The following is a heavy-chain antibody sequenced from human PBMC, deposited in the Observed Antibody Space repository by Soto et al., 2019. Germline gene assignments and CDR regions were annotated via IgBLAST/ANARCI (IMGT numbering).Heavy chain of an antibody. CDR3: TVSNSCGRGDF. J-gene: IGHJ4*02. CDR1: GGTLNSYT. D-gene: IGHD1-1*01. CDR2: IIPVFGTT. V-gene: IGHV1-69*01. Sequence: QVQLVQSGAEVKKPGSSVRVSCKASGGTLNSYTISWVRQAPGQGLEWMGGIIPVFGTTDYAQKFQGRVTITGDQSTGTAYLDIFSLRSEDKAIYYSTVSNSCGRGDFWGEGTLVTVSS.